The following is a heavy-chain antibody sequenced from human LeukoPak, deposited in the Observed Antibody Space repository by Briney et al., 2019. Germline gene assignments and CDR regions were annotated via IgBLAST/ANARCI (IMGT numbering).Heavy chain of an antibody. V-gene: IGHV3-48*04. J-gene: IGHJ6*02. CDR1: GFTFSSYA. CDR3: ARDRYAMDV. CDR2: TSSSGITI. Sequence: GGSLRLSCAASGFTFSSYAMSWVRQAPGKGLEWISYTSSSGITIYYADSVKGRFTMSRDNAKNSLYLQMNSLRAEDTAVYYCARDRYAMDVWGQGTTVTVSS.